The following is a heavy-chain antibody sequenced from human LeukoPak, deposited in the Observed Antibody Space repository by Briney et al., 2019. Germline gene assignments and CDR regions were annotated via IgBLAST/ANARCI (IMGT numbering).Heavy chain of an antibody. Sequence: SQTLSLTCTVSGGSISGDGQYWSWIRQHPGKGLEWIGYIYYSGNSYYNPSLKSRVTISADTSENQFSLQLNSVTAADTAVYCGARVIVSYRYDANWFDPWGQGTLVTVSS. J-gene: IGHJ5*02. V-gene: IGHV4-31*03. CDR1: GGSISGDGQY. D-gene: IGHD2-8*01. CDR2: IYYSGNS. CDR3: ARVIVSYRYDANWFDP.